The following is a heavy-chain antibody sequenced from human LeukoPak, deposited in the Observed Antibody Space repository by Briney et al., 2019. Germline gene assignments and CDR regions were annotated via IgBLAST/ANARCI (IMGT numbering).Heavy chain of an antibody. CDR2: IIPIFGTA. CDR1: GYTFTSYY. D-gene: IGHD3-22*01. J-gene: IGHJ4*02. V-gene: IGHV1-69*13. Sequence: SVKVSCKASGYTFTSYYMHWVRQAPGQGLEWMGGIIPIFGTANYAQKFQGRVTVTADESTSTAYMELSSLRSEDTAVYYCARDRGYYDSSGYYYTYYFDHWGQGTLVTVSS. CDR3: ARDRGYYDSSGYYYTYYFDH.